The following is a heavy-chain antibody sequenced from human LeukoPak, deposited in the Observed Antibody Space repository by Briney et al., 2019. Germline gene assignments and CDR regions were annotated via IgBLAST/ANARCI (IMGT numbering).Heavy chain of an antibody. CDR2: IYYSRST. CDR1: GGSISSGDYY. D-gene: IGHD3-22*01. J-gene: IGHJ3*02. CDR3: ARGPSITMIVVVMDAFDI. Sequence: SETLSLTCTVSGGSISSGDYYWSWIRQPPGKGVEWIGYIYYSRSTYYNPSLKSRVTISVDTSKNQFSLKLSSVTAADTAVYYCARGPSITMIVVVMDAFDIWGQGTMVTVSS. V-gene: IGHV4-30-4*01.